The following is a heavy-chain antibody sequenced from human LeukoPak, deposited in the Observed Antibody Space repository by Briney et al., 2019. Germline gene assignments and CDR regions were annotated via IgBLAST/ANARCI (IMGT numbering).Heavy chain of an antibody. CDR3: ARAAYNDFWSEHNYFGP. CDR2: IIPLFGTT. Sequence: ASVKVSCKASGGTFSYTAISWVRQAPGQGLELMGGIIPLFGTTNYAQKFQGRVTISKNDSATTAYMELSGLRYDDTAMYYCARAAYNDFWSEHNYFGPWGQGSLVTVSS. J-gene: IGHJ5*02. V-gene: IGHV1-69*05. CDR1: GGTFSYTA. D-gene: IGHD3-3*01.